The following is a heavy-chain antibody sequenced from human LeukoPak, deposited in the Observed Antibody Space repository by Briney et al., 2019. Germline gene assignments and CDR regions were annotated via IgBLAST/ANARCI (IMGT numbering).Heavy chain of an antibody. CDR3: ATSYDNKIVPYDC. Sequence: SETLSLTCTVSGVSITSYKWSWLRQSPGKGLEWIGFIPTSGRTDYNPSLTSRVSMSVDTSKSQVSLRLSSVTAEDTAVYYCATSYDNKIVPYDCWGQGILVTVSS. V-gene: IGHV4-4*09. CDR1: GVSITSYK. J-gene: IGHJ4*02. CDR2: IPTSGRT. D-gene: IGHD2-8*01.